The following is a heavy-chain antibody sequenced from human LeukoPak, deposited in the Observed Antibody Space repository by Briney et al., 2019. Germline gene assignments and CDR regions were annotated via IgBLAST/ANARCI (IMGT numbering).Heavy chain of an antibody. D-gene: IGHD1-26*01. CDR3: ARRVDSYWFFDY. Sequence: GQSLTISWKGSRDCFTNYSTGCVSQMRRKCLEWMGIIYPGDSAARYIPSFHGPVSLSTGKSVRTACLQWTSLKASDTAMYYCARRVDSYWFFDYWGQGALVTVSS. CDR2: IYPGDSAA. V-gene: IGHV5-51*01. CDR1: RDCFTNYS. J-gene: IGHJ4*02.